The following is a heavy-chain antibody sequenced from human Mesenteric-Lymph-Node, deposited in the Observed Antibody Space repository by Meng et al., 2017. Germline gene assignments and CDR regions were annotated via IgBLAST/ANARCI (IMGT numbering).Heavy chain of an antibody. CDR2: ISYDGSNK. CDR1: GFTFSSYA. D-gene: IGHD6-19*01. J-gene: IGHJ4*02. Sequence: VQLVESGGGVVQPGRSLRLSCAASGFTFSSYAMHWVRQAPGKGLEWVAVISYDGSNKYYADSVKGRFTISRDNSKNTLYLQMNSLRAEDTAVYYCAREEQWLVHFDYWGQGTLVTVSS. V-gene: IGHV3-30*01. CDR3: AREEQWLVHFDY.